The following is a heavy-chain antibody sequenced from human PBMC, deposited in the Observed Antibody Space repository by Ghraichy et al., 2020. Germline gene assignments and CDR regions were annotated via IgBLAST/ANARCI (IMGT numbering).Heavy chain of an antibody. V-gene: IGHV4-61*08. D-gene: IGHD5-12*01. CDR2: ISYSGNT. Sequence: SETLSLTCSVSGGSVTSHGSYWGWIRQPPGKGLEWIGFISYSGNTEYNPSLKSRLIISADTSKSQFSLRLTSVTAADTAVYYCATSLPWVALRTWGRRTMIAVSS. J-gene: IGHJ3*01. CDR1: GGSVTSHGSY. CDR3: ATSLPWVALRT.